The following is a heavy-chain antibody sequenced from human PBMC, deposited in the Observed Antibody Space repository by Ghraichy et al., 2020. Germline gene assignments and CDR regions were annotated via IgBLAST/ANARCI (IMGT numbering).Heavy chain of an antibody. CDR1: GGSFSGYY. CDR2: INHSGST. V-gene: IGHV4-34*01. CDR3: ARGLVRGYYFDY. J-gene: IGHJ4*02. Sequence: SQTLSLTCAVYGGSFSGYYWSWIRQPQGKGLEWIGEINHSGSTNYNPSLKSRVTISVDTSKNQFSLKLSSVTAADTAVYYCARGLVRGYYFDYWGQGTLVTVSS. D-gene: IGHD6-6*01.